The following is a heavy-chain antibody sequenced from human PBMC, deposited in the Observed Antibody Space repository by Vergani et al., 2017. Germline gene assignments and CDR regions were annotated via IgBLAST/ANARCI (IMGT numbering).Heavy chain of an antibody. D-gene: IGHD3-22*01. V-gene: IGHV1-8*03. J-gene: IGHJ6*02. CDR2: MNPISGNT. Sequence: QVQLVQSGTEVKKPGASVKVSCKASGYTFTNYDINWVRRATGQGLEWMGWMNPISGNTGFAQKFRGRVTITRDTSISTAYMELSSLRSEDTAIYYCARRGGTDDSSGYYLEDYYGMDVWGQGP. CDR1: GYTFTNYD. CDR3: ARRGGTDDSSGYYLEDYYGMDV.